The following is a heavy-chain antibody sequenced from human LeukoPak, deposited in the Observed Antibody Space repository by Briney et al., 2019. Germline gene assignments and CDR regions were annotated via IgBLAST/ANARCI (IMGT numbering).Heavy chain of an antibody. J-gene: IGHJ5*02. V-gene: IGHV4-30-4*01. CDR3: AREYGDDNWFDP. CDR1: GGSISSGDYY. D-gene: IGHD2-21*02. CDR2: IYYSGST. Sequence: KSSETLSLTCTVSGGSISSGDYYWSWIRQPPGKGLEWIGYIYYSGSTYYSPSLKSRVTISVDTSKNQFSLKLSSVTAADTAVYYCAREYGDDNWFDPWGQGTLVTVSS.